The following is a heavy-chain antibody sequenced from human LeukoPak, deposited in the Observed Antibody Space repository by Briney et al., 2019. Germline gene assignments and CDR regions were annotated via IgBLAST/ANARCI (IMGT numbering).Heavy chain of an antibody. Sequence: ASVKASCKASGYTFTGYYMHWVRQAPGQGLEWMGIINPSGGSTNYAQKFQGRVTMTRDTSTSTVYMELSSLRSEDTAVYYCARDQGLTGYFDYWGQGTLVTVSS. CDR3: ARDQGLTGYFDY. CDR2: INPSGGST. V-gene: IGHV1-46*01. CDR1: GYTFTGYY. D-gene: IGHD3-9*01. J-gene: IGHJ4*02.